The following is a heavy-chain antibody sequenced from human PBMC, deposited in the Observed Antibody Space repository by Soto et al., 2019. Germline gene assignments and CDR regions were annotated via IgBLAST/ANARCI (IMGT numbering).Heavy chain of an antibody. J-gene: IGHJ5*02. Sequence: PSETLSLTCTVSGGSISSGGYYWSWIRQHPRKGLEWIGYIYYSGSTYYNPSLKSRVTISVDTSKNQFSLKLSSVTAADTAVYYCARGQDEATISAVWFDPWGQGTLVTVSS. V-gene: IGHV4-31*03. D-gene: IGHD5-12*01. CDR1: GGSISSGGYY. CDR2: IYYSGST. CDR3: ARGQDEATISAVWFDP.